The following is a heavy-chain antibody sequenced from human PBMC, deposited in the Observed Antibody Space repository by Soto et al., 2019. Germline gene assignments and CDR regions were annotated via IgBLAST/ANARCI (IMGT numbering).Heavy chain of an antibody. CDR3: ARSPRGYSGYDWVFDY. D-gene: IGHD5-12*01. CDR2: IYYSGNT. V-gene: IGHV4-30-4*01. Sequence: KPSETLSLTCTVSGGSISSGDYYWSWIRQPPGKGLEWIGYIYYSGNTYYNPSLKSRVTISVDTSKNQFSLKLSSVTAADTAVYYCARSPRGYSGYDWVFDYWGQGTLVTVSS. J-gene: IGHJ4*02. CDR1: GGSISSGDYY.